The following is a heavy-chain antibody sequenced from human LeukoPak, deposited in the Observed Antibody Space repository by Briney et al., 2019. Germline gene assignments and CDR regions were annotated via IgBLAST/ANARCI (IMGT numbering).Heavy chain of an antibody. Sequence: SETLSLTCTVSGGSISSGGYYWSWIRQHPGKGLEWIGYIYYSGSTYYNPSLKSRVIISVDTSKNQFSLKLSSVTAADTAVYYCARDTSFSSSSSGGDLSLSFDYWGQGTLVTVSS. J-gene: IGHJ4*02. CDR3: ARDTSFSSSSSGGDLSLSFDY. V-gene: IGHV4-31*03. D-gene: IGHD6-6*01. CDR1: GGSISSGGYY. CDR2: IYYSGST.